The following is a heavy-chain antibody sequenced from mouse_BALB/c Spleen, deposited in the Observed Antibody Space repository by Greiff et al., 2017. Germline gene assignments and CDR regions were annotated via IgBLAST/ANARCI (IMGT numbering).Heavy chain of an antibody. CDR3: ARWGDGYFDY. CDR1: GFNIKDTY. D-gene: IGHD2-3*01. Sequence: EVKLMESGAELVKPGASVKLSCTASGFNIKDTYMHWVKQRPEQGLEWIGRIDPANGNTKYDPKFQGKATITADTSSNTAYLQLSSLTYEDTAVYYCARWGDGYFDYWGQGTTLTVSS. V-gene: IGHV14-3*02. J-gene: IGHJ2*01. CDR2: IDPANGNT.